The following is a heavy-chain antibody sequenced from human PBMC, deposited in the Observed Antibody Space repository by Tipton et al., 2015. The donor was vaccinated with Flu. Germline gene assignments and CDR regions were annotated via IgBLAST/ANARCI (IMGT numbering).Heavy chain of an antibody. CDR2: IYDSGDT. CDR1: GGSIISYY. D-gene: IGHD4-11*01. J-gene: IGHJ5*02. CDR3: ARRDYSNYVSDPKNWFDP. V-gene: IGHV4-59*01. Sequence: TLSLTCNVSGGSIISYYWSWIRQPPGKGLEWIAYIYDSGDTNYNPSLKSRVTVSLDTSKNQFSLKLNSVTAADTAVYYCARRDYSNYVSDPKNWFDPWGQGNLVTVSS.